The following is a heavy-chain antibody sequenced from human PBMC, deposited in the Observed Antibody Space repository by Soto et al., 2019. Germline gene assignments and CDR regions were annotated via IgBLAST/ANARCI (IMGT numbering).Heavy chain of an antibody. CDR3: ARIRTYDTSGYYSSFYFDN. V-gene: IGHV4-30-2*01. D-gene: IGHD3-22*01. CDR1: RGSISTSGYS. CDR2: IYHSGSA. Sequence: QLQLQESGSGLVKPSQTLSLTCTVSRGSISTSGYSWGWIRQPPGKGLEWIGYIYHSGSAYYNPSLKSRVTISVDRSKNQCSLRLSSVTAADTAVYYCARIRTYDTSGYYSSFYFDNWGQGTLVTVSS. J-gene: IGHJ4*02.